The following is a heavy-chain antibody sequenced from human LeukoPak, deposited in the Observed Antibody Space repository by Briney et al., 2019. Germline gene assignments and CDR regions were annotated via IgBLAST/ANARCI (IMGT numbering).Heavy chain of an antibody. J-gene: IGHJ5*02. D-gene: IGHD4-11*01. CDR1: GGTLSSYY. CDR2: IYTSGST. Sequence: SASLYLTCTVSGGTLSSYYWSWIRQPAGKGLEWIGRIYTSGSTNYNPSLKSRVTMSVDTSKNQFSLKQSSVTAAGTAVYYCARDLRHSTVTTPNWFDPWGQGTLVTVSS. CDR3: ARDLRHSTVTTPNWFDP. V-gene: IGHV4-4*07.